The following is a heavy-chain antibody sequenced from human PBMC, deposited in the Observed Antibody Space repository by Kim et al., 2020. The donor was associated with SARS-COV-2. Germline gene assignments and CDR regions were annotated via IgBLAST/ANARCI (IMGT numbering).Heavy chain of an antibody. D-gene: IGHD6-13*01. CDR3: ARVRDSSSWYGYYFDY. Sequence: SLKSRVTIAVDTSKNQFSLKLSSVTAADTAVYYCARVRDSSSWYGYYFDYWGQGTLVTVSS. J-gene: IGHJ4*02. V-gene: IGHV4-31*02.